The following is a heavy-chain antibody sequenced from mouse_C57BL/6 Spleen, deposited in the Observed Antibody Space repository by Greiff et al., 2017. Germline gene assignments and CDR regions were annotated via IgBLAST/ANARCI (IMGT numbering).Heavy chain of an antibody. V-gene: IGHV1-18*01. CDR3: ARYPYRGYAMDY. CDR2: INPNNGGT. J-gene: IGHJ4*01. Sequence: EVQLQESGPELVKPGASVKIPCKASGYTFTDYNMDWVKQSHGKSLEWIGDINPNNGGTIYNQKFKGKATLTVDKSSSPAYMELRSLTSEDTAVYYCARYPYRGYAMDYWGQGTSVTVSS. CDR1: GYTFTDYN. D-gene: IGHD2-12*01.